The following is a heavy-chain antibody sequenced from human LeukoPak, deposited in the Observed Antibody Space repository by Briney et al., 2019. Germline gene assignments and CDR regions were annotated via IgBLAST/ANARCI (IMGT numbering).Heavy chain of an antibody. CDR1: GFTFSRYW. J-gene: IGHJ4*02. CDR3: ARAIRGSAVDTGDR. V-gene: IGHV3-7*01. D-gene: IGHD3-10*01. CDR2: IKNDGSEE. Sequence: GGSLRLSCAASGFTFSRYWMRWVRQAPGKGLEGVANIKNDGSEEYYVDSVKGRFTVSRDNARNSLFLQMNSLTVEDTAVYYCARAIRGSAVDTGDRWGQGTLVTVSS.